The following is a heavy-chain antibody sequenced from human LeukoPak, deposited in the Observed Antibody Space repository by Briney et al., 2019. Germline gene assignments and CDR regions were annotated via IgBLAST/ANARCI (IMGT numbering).Heavy chain of an antibody. CDR3: ARNPGYGSGGYYFDY. CDR2: IWYDGSNK. Sequence: GGSLRLSCAASGFTFSSDGMHWVRQAPGKGLEWVAVIWYDGSNKYYADSVKGRFTISRDNSKNTLYLQMNSLRAEDTAVYYCARNPGYGSGGYYFDYWGQGTLVTVSS. V-gene: IGHV3-33*01. D-gene: IGHD3-10*01. J-gene: IGHJ4*02. CDR1: GFTFSSDG.